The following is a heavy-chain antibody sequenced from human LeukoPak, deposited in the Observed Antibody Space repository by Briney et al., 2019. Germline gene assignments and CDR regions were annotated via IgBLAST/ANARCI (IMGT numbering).Heavy chain of an antibody. CDR3: AKASNRDTGYYFDS. D-gene: IGHD3-9*01. CDR2: IRYNIENT. CDR1: GFTFSNYA. V-gene: IGHV3-23*01. Sequence: PGGSLRLSCAASGFTFSNYAMGWVRQAPGKGPEWVSSIRYNIENTHYADAVQGRFTISRDNSKNTLYLQMNSLRAEDTARYYCAKASNRDTGYYFDSWGQGTLVSVSS. J-gene: IGHJ4*02.